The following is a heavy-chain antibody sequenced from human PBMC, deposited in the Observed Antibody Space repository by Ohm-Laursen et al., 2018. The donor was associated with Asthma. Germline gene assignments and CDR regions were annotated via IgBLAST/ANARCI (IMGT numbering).Heavy chain of an antibody. V-gene: IGHV3-7*05. CDR3: ARDGWVTFDY. J-gene: IGHJ4*02. Sequence: SLRLSCSASGFTFGDYAMSWFRQAPGKGLEWVANIKQDGSEKYYVDSVKGRFTISRDNAKNSLYLQMNSLRAEDTAVYYCARDGWVTFDYWGQGTLVTVSS. CDR2: IKQDGSEK. D-gene: IGHD6-19*01. CDR1: GFTFGDYA.